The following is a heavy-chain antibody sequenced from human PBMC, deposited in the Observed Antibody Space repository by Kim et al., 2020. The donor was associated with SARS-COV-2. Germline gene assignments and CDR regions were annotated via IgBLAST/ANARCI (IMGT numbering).Heavy chain of an antibody. CDR2: ISTYNGHT. J-gene: IGHJ4*02. CDR3: AKTGASADVRGYFDN. Sequence: SWVRQAPGQGLEWMGWISTYNGHTNYAQKLQGRLTMTTDTSTTTAYMELRSLRSDDTAVYFCAKTGASADVRGYFDNWGQGTLITVSS. V-gene: IGHV1-18*01. D-gene: IGHD3-10*02.